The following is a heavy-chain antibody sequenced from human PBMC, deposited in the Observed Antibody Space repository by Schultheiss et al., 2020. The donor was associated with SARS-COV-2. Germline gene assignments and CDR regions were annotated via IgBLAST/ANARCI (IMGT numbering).Heavy chain of an antibody. J-gene: IGHJ3*02. CDR2: IYYSGST. V-gene: IGHV4-30-4*01. CDR3: ARNGNLGAFDI. CDR1: GGSISSGDYY. Sequence: SQTLSLTCTVSGGSISSGDYYWSWVRQPPGKGLEWIGSIYYSGSTYFNPSLKSRVTISVDTSKNQFSLKLTSVTAVDTAVYYCARNGNLGAFDIWGQGTMVTVSS. D-gene: IGHD4-23*01.